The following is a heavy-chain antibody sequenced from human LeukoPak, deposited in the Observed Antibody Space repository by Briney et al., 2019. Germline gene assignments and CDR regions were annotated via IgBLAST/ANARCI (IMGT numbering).Heavy chain of an antibody. D-gene: IGHD6-13*01. CDR1: GDSLSSYY. Sequence: SETLCLTCTVPGDSLSSYYWSWLRLPPGKGLKWLGYIYYSGSTNYNPSLKSRVTISVDTSKNQFSLKLSSVTAADTAVYYCASTSSSWYNYYYYYMDVWGKGTTVTVSS. V-gene: IGHV4-59*01. J-gene: IGHJ6*03. CDR2: IYYSGST. CDR3: ASTSSSWYNYYYYYMDV.